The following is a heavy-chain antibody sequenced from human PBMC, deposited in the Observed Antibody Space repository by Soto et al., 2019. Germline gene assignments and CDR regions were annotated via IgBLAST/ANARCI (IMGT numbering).Heavy chain of an antibody. D-gene: IGHD3-22*01. CDR1: GRSFSGYY. V-gene: IGHV4-34*01. CDR3: ARGSLYPGSSGYYSRPDY. CDR2: INHSVST. Sequence: PSETLSLTCAVYGRSFSGYYWSWIRQPPGNGLEWIGEINHSVSTNYNPSLKSRVSMSVDTSKNPFSLKLTSVTAADTAVYYCARGSLYPGSSGYYSRPDYRGQGTLVTLPS. J-gene: IGHJ4*02.